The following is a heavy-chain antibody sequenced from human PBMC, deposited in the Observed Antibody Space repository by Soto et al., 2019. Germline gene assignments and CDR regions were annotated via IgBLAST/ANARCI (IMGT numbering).Heavy chain of an antibody. CDR3: ARASGYDKWDTLNY. Sequence: QVQLVESGGGVVQPGRSLRLSCTASGFTFRSYAMHWVRQAPGKGLEWVATVSYDGGNEHYADSVKGRVTISRDNSKNTLSLQMNSLRVEDTAVFYCARASGYDKWDTLNYWGQGTQVTVSS. CDR2: VSYDGGNE. D-gene: IGHD5-12*01. V-gene: IGHV3-30-3*01. J-gene: IGHJ4*02. CDR1: GFTFRSYA.